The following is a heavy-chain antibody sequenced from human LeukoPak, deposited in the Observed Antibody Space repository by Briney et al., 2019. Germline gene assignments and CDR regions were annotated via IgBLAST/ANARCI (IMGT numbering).Heavy chain of an antibody. CDR3: AKDRETYEYTFDY. J-gene: IGHJ4*02. CDR1: GFTFSSYG. V-gene: IGHV3-33*06. Sequence: PGGSLRLSCAASGFTFSSYGMLWVRQAPGKGLEWVAVMWYDGSKDYYADSVKGRFTISRDNSKNTLYLQMNNLRAEVTAVYYCAKDRETYEYTFDYGGKGTLVTVSP. D-gene: IGHD6-6*01. CDR2: MWYDGSKD.